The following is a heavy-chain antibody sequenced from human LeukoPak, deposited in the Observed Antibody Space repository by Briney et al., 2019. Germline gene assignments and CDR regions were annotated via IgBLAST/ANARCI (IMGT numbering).Heavy chain of an antibody. J-gene: IGHJ4*02. V-gene: IGHV3-53*01. CDR2: IYSGDST. Sequence: GGSLRLSCAASGFTVRNNYMTWVRQAPGKGLEWVSIIYSGDSTSYADSVKGRFTISRDNSKNTLYLQMNSLRAEDTAVYYCARGSGMYQLLWGQGTLVTVSS. CDR3: ARGSGMYQLL. D-gene: IGHD2-2*01. CDR1: GFTVRNNY.